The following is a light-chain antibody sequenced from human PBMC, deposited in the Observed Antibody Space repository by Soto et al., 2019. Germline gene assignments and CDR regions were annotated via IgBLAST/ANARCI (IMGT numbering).Light chain of an antibody. Sequence: DSQLTQSPSSLSTSIGDRVTITCRASQGISNYLAWYQQKPGKVPKLLIYAASTLQSGVPSRFSGSGSGTDFTLTISSLQTEDVATYFSQKYNSAPLTVGGGTKV. CDR1: QGISNY. J-gene: IGKJ4*01. CDR2: AAS. V-gene: IGKV1-27*01. CDR3: QKYNSAPLT.